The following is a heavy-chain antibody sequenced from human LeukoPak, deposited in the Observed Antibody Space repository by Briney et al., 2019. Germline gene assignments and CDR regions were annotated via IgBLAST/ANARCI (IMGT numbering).Heavy chain of an antibody. CDR2: IRYDGSNK. Sequence: PGGSLRLSCAASGFTFSSYGMHWVRQAPGKGLEWVAFIRYDGSNKYYADSVKGRFTISRDNSKNTLYLQMNSLRAEDTAVYYCAKDLEYCSSTSCYRGGFDYWGQGTLVIVSS. J-gene: IGHJ4*02. CDR1: GFTFSSYG. V-gene: IGHV3-30*02. D-gene: IGHD2-2*02. CDR3: AKDLEYCSSTSCYRGGFDY.